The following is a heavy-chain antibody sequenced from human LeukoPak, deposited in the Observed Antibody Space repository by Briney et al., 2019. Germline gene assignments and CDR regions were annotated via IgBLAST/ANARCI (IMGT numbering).Heavy chain of an antibody. J-gene: IGHJ4*02. CDR2: IYYSGST. CDR3: ARKVGPTAHFDY. D-gene: IGHD1-26*01. CDR1: GGSISTYY. Sequence: SETLSLTCTVSGGSISTYYWSWIRQPPGKGLEWIGYIYYSGSTNYNPSLKSRVTISVDTSKNQFSLKLSPVTAADTAVYYCARKVGPTAHFDYWGQGTLVTVSS. V-gene: IGHV4-59*01.